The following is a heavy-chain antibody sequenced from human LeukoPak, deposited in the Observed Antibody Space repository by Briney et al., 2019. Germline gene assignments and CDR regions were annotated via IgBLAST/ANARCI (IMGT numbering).Heavy chain of an antibody. CDR2: IVVGSGNT. CDR3: AASFGASDY. D-gene: IGHD3-10*01. V-gene: IGHV1-58*02. CDR1: GFTFTSSA. J-gene: IGHJ4*02. Sequence: ASVKVSCKASGFTFTSSAMQCVRQARGQRLEWIGWIVVGSGNTNYAQKFQERVTITRDMSTSTAYMELSSLRSEDTAVYYCAASFGASDYWGQGTLVTVSS.